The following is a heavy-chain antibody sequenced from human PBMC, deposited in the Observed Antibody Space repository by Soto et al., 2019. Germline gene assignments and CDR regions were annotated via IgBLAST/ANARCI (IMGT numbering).Heavy chain of an antibody. V-gene: IGHV4-59*01. Sequence: SETLSLTCTVSGGSISSYYWSWIRQPPGKGLEWIGYTYYSGSTNCNPSLKSRVTISVDTSKNQFSLKLSSVTAADTAVYYCARCVAALQFDPWGQGTLVTVSS. D-gene: IGHD6-6*01. J-gene: IGHJ5*02. CDR2: TYYSGST. CDR1: GGSISSYY. CDR3: ARCVAALQFDP.